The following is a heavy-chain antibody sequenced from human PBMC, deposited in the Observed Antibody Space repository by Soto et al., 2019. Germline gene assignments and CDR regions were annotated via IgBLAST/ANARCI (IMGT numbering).Heavy chain of an antibody. D-gene: IGHD3-16*01. CDR3: LRRGNY. V-gene: IGHV3-48*03. J-gene: IGHJ4*02. Sequence: GGSLRLSCAASGFTFSSYEMNWVRQAPGKGLEWVSYISSSGSIIYYADSVKSRFTISRDNAKSSLYLQMNSLRAEDTALYYCLRRGNYWGQGTLVTVSS. CDR1: GFTFSSYE. CDR2: ISSSGSII.